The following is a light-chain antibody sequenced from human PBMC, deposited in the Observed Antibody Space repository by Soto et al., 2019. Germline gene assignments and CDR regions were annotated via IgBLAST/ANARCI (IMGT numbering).Light chain of an antibody. CDR3: QQSYSTPMYT. V-gene: IGKV1-39*01. CDR1: QSISSY. Sequence: DIQMTQSPSSLSASVGDRVTITCRASQSISSYLNWYQQKPGKAPKLLIYSASSLQSGVPSRFSGSGSGTDFTLTISSLQPEDFARDYCQQSYSTPMYTFGQGTKLEIK. J-gene: IGKJ2*01. CDR2: SAS.